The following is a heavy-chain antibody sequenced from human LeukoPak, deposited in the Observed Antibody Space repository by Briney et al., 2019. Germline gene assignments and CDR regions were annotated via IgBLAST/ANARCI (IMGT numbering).Heavy chain of an antibody. D-gene: IGHD3-3*01. CDR2: INHNGNT. CDR1: DEPFSGYY. V-gene: IGHV4-34*01. J-gene: IGHJ4*02. Sequence: PSETRSLTCAISDEPFSGYYWGWIRQPPGKGLELIGEINHNGNTDYNPSLKSRVSMSIDTSKNQFSLKLISVTAADTAVYYCARLVPERFFQLNPEGYYDYWGQGTLVTVSS. CDR3: ARLVPERFFQLNPEGYYDY.